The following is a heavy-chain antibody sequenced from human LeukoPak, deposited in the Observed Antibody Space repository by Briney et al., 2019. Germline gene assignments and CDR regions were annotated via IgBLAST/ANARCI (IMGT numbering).Heavy chain of an antibody. D-gene: IGHD1-26*01. CDR1: GFTVSSNN. CDR2: IYSGGST. Sequence: PGGSLRLSCASSGFTVSSNNMSWVRQAPGKGLERVSVIYSGGSTYYADSVKGRFTISRDNSKNTLYLQMNSLRAEDTAVYYCARDKSGSYLTFSYYMDVWGKGTTVTVSS. J-gene: IGHJ6*03. CDR3: ARDKSGSYLTFSYYMDV. V-gene: IGHV3-53*01.